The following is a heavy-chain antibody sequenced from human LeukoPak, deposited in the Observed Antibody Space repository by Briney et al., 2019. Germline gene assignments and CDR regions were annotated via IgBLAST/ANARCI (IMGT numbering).Heavy chain of an antibody. Sequence: PGGSLRLSCAASGFTFSSYAMSCVRQAPGKGLEWVSAISGSGGSTYYADSVKGRFTISRDNSKNTLYLQMNSLRAEDTAVYYCAKGPRYCSGGSCYLFDYWGQGTLVTVSS. CDR1: GFTFSSYA. D-gene: IGHD2-15*01. J-gene: IGHJ4*02. V-gene: IGHV3-23*01. CDR3: AKGPRYCSGGSCYLFDY. CDR2: ISGSGGST.